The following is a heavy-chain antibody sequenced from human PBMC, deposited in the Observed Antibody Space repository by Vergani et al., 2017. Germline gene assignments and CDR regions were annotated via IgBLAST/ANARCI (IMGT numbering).Heavy chain of an antibody. Sequence: QVQLQESGPGLLKTSETLSLTCNVSGVSITRGNYWGWVRQSPGTGLEWIASAFHLGTVYYNPTPRSRVGISIDASNVLSLRLQSVTAADTAVYFCVRDLYSRGPFDVWGQGSLVTVSS. CDR1: GVSITRGNY. CDR3: VRDLYSRGPFDV. J-gene: IGHJ4*01. V-gene: IGHV4-38-2*02. CDR2: AFHLGTV. D-gene: IGHD3-22*01.